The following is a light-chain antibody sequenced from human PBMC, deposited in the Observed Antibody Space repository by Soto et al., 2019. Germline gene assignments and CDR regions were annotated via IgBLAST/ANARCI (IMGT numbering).Light chain of an antibody. V-gene: IGLV2-23*02. Sequence: QSVLTQPASVSGSPGQSITIYCTGTRSDVGNYNFVSWYQQHPGKAPKLMIYDVNKRPSGVSNHFSGSKSGNTASLTISGLQAEDEAHYYCCLYAGSSTWVFGGGTKLTVL. CDR1: RSDVGNYNF. CDR3: CLYAGSSTWV. CDR2: DVN. J-gene: IGLJ3*02.